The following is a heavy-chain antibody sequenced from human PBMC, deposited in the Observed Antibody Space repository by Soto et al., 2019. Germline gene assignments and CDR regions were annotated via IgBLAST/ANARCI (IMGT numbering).Heavy chain of an antibody. D-gene: IGHD4-4*01. CDR2: ISGSGVST. J-gene: IGHJ6*02. V-gene: IGHV3-23*01. Sequence: EVHLLESGGGLVQPGGSLRLSCAGSGFTFSSSAMSWVRQAPGKGLEWVSAISGSGVSTYYGDSVKGRFTISRDTSKNTLYLQMNSLRAEDTAVYYFYIMAVWGQGTTVTVSS. CDR1: GFTFSSSA. CDR3: YIMAV.